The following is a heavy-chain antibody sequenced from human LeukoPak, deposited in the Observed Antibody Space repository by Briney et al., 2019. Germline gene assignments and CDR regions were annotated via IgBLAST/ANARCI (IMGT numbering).Heavy chain of an antibody. Sequence: SETLSLTCNVSGESLGTFYWSWIRQPAGQGLEYIGRIHTTGYTNYKPSLKSRVTMSVDSPKNQFSLTLRSVTATDTAVYFCARAHSGLYLDSWGQGILVTVSS. CDR3: ARAHSGLYLDS. CDR1: GESLGTFY. CDR2: IHTTGYT. D-gene: IGHD2-15*01. J-gene: IGHJ4*02. V-gene: IGHV4-4*07.